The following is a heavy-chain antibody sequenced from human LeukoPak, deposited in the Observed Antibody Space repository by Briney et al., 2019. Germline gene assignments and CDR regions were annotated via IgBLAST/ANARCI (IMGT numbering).Heavy chain of an antibody. J-gene: IGHJ4*02. CDR1: GGSISSYY. Sequence: PSETLSFTCTVSGGSISSYYWSWIRQPPGKGLEWIGYIYYIGTTNYNPSLKSRVTISLDTSKNQFSVKLSSVTAADTAVYYCARHLKPGIAGFDYWGQGTLVTVFS. V-gene: IGHV4-59*08. CDR2: IYYIGTT. CDR3: ARHLKPGIAGFDY. D-gene: IGHD1-14*01.